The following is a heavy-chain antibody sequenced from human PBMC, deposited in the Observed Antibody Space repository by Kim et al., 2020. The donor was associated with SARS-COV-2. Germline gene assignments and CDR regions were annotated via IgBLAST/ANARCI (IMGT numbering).Heavy chain of an antibody. CDR2: IYYSGST. V-gene: IGHV4-59*01. D-gene: IGHD3-10*01. Sequence: SETLSLTCTVSGGSISSYYWSWIRQPPGKGLEWIGYIYYSGSTNYNPSLKSRVTISVDTSKTQFSLKLSSVTAADTAVYYCARWRMVRGVNVLGWFDPWGQGTLVTVSS. CDR3: ARWRMVRGVNVLGWFDP. CDR1: GGSISSYY. J-gene: IGHJ5*02.